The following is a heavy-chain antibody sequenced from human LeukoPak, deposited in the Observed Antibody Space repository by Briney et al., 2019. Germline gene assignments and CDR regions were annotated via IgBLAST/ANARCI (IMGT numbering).Heavy chain of an antibody. J-gene: IGHJ4*02. V-gene: IGHV3-11*01. CDR2: ISSSGSTI. CDR3: ARVPDTVVTPSVGAEPYFDY. Sequence: PGGSLRLSCAASGFTLSDYYMSWIRQAPGKGLEWVSYISSSGSTIHYADSVKGRFTISRDNAKNSLYLQMNSLRAEDTAVYYCARVPDTVVTPSVGAEPYFDYWGQGTLVTVSS. CDR1: GFTLSDYY. D-gene: IGHD4-23*01.